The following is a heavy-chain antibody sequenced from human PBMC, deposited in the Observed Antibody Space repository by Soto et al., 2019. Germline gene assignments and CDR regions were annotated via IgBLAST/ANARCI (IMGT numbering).Heavy chain of an antibody. CDR3: ERGLLLFLEGFIEDYYYYGMDV. V-gene: IGHV3-74*01. D-gene: IGHD3-3*01. Sequence: PGGSLRLSCAASGFTFSSYWMHWVRQAPGKGLVWVSRINSDGSSTSYADSVKGRFTISRDNAKNTLYLQMNSLRAEDTAVYYCERGLLLFLEGFIEDYYYYGMDVGGQGTTVTVSS. CDR1: GFTFSSYW. CDR2: INSDGSST. J-gene: IGHJ6*02.